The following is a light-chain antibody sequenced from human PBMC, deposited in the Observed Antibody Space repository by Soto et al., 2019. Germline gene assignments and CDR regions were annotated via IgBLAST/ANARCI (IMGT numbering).Light chain of an antibody. CDR3: HQRNQ. J-gene: IGKJ5*01. CDR1: QSVSSN. Sequence: EIVMTQSPATLSVSPGERATLSCRASQSVSSNLAWYRQKPGQAPRLLIYDASNRASGIPARFTGSGSGTDFTLTISSVEPEDFAMYYCHQRNQFGQGTRLEIK. CDR2: DAS. V-gene: IGKV3D-11*03.